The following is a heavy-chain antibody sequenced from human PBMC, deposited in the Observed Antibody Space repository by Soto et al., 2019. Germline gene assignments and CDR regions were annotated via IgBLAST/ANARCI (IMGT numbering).Heavy chain of an antibody. V-gene: IGHV3-49*04. Sequence: TGGSLRLSCTASGFTFDHYALSWVRQAPGKGLEWVGFIRSKAYGGTIEYAASVKGRFTISRDDSKSIAYLQMNISKTEDTALYYCTPEMEVTWSPLPFLDSWGQGTLVTVSS. CDR3: TPEMEVTWSPLPFLDS. D-gene: IGHD2-21*02. CDR1: GFTFDHYA. CDR2: IRSKAYGGTI. J-gene: IGHJ4*02.